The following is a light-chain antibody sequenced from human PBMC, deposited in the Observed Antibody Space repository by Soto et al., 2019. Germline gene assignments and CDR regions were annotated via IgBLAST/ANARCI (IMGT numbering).Light chain of an antibody. CDR3: QQRYNWHLT. CDR2: DAS. J-gene: IGKJ4*01. CDR1: QSVSSY. Sequence: IVLAQAPATLSLSPGGRATVSSTVSQSVSSYLAWYQQKAGQAPRLLIYDASNRGTGIPARFSGRGSGTDFTLTIGSLETEDFAIFYCQQRYNWHLTFGGGTKVDIK. V-gene: IGKV3-11*01.